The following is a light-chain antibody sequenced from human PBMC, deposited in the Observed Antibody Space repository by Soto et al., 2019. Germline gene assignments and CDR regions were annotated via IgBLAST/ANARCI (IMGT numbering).Light chain of an antibody. CDR1: KLGDKY. CDR2: QDS. V-gene: IGLV3-1*01. CDR3: QAWDSSTASRV. Sequence: SYELTQPPSVSVSPGQTASITCSGDKLGDKYACWYQQKPGQSPVLVIYQDSKRPSGIPERFSGSNSGNTATLTISGTQAMDEADYYCQAWDSSTASRVFGGGTKLTFL. J-gene: IGLJ2*01.